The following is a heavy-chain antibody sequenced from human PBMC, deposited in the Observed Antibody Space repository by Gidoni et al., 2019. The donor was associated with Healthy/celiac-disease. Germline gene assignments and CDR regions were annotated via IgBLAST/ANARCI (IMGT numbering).Heavy chain of an antibody. Sequence: EVQLVESGGGLVQPGGSLRLSCAASGFTFSSYAMHWVRQAPGKGLEYVSAISSNGGSTYYANSVKGRFTISRDNSKNTLYLQMGSLRAEDMAVYYCARRGGYCSGGSCYGMDVWGQGTTVTVSS. D-gene: IGHD2-15*01. V-gene: IGHV3-64*01. J-gene: IGHJ6*02. CDR3: ARRGGYCSGGSCYGMDV. CDR1: GFTFSSYA. CDR2: ISSNGGST.